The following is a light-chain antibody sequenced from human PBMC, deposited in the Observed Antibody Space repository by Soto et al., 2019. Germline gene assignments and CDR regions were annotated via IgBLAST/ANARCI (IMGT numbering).Light chain of an antibody. Sequence: DIQMTQSPSTLSVSVGDRVTITFRASQTISSWLAWYQQKPGEAPKLLIYDASALPRGVPSRFSGSGSGTKFTLTIASLQPDDFATYYCQQYETFSGTFGPGTKVDIK. CDR3: QQYETFSGT. V-gene: IGKV1-5*01. J-gene: IGKJ1*01. CDR1: QTISSW. CDR2: DAS.